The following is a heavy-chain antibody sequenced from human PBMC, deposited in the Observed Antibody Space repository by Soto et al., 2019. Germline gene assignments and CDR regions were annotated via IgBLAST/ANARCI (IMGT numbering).Heavy chain of an antibody. D-gene: IGHD5-18*01. CDR2: SYPRDSDT. Sequence: GESLKISCKGSGYSVTNYWIAWVRQMTGKGLEWMGISYPRDSDTEYSPSFQGQVTISADRSISTAYLQWSSLKASDTAMYYCARQKQTAMGVKTGGQYYFDYWGQGTRVTVSS. J-gene: IGHJ4*02. CDR1: GYSVTNYW. CDR3: ARQKQTAMGVKTGGQYYFDY. V-gene: IGHV5-51*01.